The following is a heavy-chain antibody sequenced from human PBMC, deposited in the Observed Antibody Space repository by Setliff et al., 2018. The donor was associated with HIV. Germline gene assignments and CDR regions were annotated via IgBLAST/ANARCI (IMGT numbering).Heavy chain of an antibody. D-gene: IGHD1-26*01. V-gene: IGHV4-39*01. Sequence: PSETLSLTCTVSGGSININNYYWGWIRQPPGKGLEWIGNIYYTGSTHHNPSLESRVATSVDTSKNQFSLKLSSVTAADTAVYYCARIVRWELVATSTFFYYYMDVWGKGTTVTVSS. CDR1: GGSININNYY. CDR2: IYYTGST. CDR3: ARIVRWELVATSTFFYYYMDV. J-gene: IGHJ6*03.